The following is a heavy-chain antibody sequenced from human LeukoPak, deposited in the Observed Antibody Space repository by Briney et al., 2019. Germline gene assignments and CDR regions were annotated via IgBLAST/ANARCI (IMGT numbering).Heavy chain of an antibody. CDR1: GFISSGYG. CDR2: ISYDGSNK. Sequence: GGSLRLSCAASGFISSGYGMHWVRQAPGKGLEWVAVISYDGSNKYYADSVKGRFTISRDNSKNTLYLQMNSLRAGDTAVYYCAKGGEQRLVRISFDYWGQGTLVTVSS. V-gene: IGHV3-30*18. D-gene: IGHD6-13*01. J-gene: IGHJ4*02. CDR3: AKGGEQRLVRISFDY.